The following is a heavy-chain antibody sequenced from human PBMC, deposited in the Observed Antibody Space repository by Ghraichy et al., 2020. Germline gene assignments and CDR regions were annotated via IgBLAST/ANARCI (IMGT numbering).Heavy chain of an antibody. V-gene: IGHV4-59*08. CDR2: IYYSGST. CDR1: GGSISSYY. J-gene: IGHJ4*02. Sequence: ESLNISCTVSGGSISSYYWSWIRQPPGKGLEWIGYIYYSGSTNYNPSLKSRVTISVDTSKNQFSLKLSSVTAADTAVYYCALRRGPFDYWGQGTLVTVSS. D-gene: IGHD3-16*01. CDR3: ALRRGPFDY.